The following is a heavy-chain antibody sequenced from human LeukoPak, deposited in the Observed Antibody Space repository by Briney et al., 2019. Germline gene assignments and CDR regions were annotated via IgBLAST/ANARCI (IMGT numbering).Heavy chain of an antibody. V-gene: IGHV3-23*01. CDR1: GFIFNKYA. CDR3: ARETVYCGGDCYDY. D-gene: IGHD2-21*01. J-gene: IGHJ4*02. Sequence: GGSLRLSCAASGFIFNKYAMSWVRQAPGKGLEWVSAISSSATRTYYADSVKGRFTISRDNSKNSLYLQMSSLRAEDTAVYYCARETVYCGGDCYDYWGQGTLVTVSS. CDR2: ISSSATRT.